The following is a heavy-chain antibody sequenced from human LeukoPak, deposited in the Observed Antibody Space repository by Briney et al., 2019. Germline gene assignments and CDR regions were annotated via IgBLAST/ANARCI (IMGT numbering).Heavy chain of an antibody. CDR3: ARVLMPRDSSGYSYPGGFDY. J-gene: IGHJ4*02. V-gene: IGHV3-30*04. Sequence: GGSLRLSCAASGFTFSSYAMHRVRQAPGKGLEWGAVISYDGRNKYYADSVKGRFTISRDNAKNSLYLQMNSLRAEDTAVYYCARVLMPRDSSGYSYPGGFDYWGQGTLVTVSS. D-gene: IGHD3-22*01. CDR2: ISYDGRNK. CDR1: GFTFSSYA.